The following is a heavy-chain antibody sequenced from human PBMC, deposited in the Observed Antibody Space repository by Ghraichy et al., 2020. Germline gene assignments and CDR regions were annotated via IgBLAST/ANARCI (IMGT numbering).Heavy chain of an antibody. D-gene: IGHD3-22*01. J-gene: IGHJ4*02. CDR2: INHSGST. CDR3: VYFFSYDSSGYYYVSY. V-gene: IGHV4-34*01. CDR1: GGSFSGYY. Sequence: SETLSLTCAVYGGSFSGYYWSWIRQTPGKGLEWIGEINHSGSTNYNPSLKSRVTISVDMSKNQFSLKLSSVTAADTAVYHCVYFFSYDSSGYYYVSYWGQGTLVTVSS.